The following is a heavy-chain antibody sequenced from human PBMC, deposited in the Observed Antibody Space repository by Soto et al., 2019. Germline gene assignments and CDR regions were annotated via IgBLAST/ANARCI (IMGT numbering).Heavy chain of an antibody. CDR2: MYYSGST. D-gene: IGHD3-22*01. V-gene: IGHV4-39*01. CDR1: GGSISSSSYY. CDR3: ATDSSGYYYFDY. J-gene: IGHJ4*02. Sequence: KPSETLSLTCTVSGGSISSSSYYWGWIRQPPGKGLEWIGSMYYSGSTYYNPSLKSRVAISVDTSKSQFSLKLSSVTAADTAVYYCATDSSGYYYFDYWGQGTLVTVSS.